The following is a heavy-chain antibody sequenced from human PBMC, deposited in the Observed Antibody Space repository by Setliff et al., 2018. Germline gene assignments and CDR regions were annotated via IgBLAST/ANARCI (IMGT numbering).Heavy chain of an antibody. V-gene: IGHV1-18*03. Sequence: ASVKVSCKASGYTFTNYGITWVRQAPGQGLEWMGWISAYDGNTKFAQNIQGRVTLTTDTPTSTAYMELRSLRSEDMAVYYCARDSWYYYDSSGYYRLGAFDIWGQGTMVTVSS. J-gene: IGHJ3*02. CDR3: ARDSWYYYDSSGYYRLGAFDI. CDR1: GYTFTNYG. D-gene: IGHD3-22*01. CDR2: ISAYDGNT.